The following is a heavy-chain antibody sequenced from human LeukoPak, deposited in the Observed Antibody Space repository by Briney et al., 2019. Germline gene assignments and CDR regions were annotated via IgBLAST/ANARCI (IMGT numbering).Heavy chain of an antibody. J-gene: IGHJ3*02. CDR1: GFTFTGYY. CDR2: MNPNRGAT. D-gene: IGHD6-13*01. V-gene: IGHV1-2*02. CDR3: ATSTKYSSSWGAFDI. Sequence: ASVKVSCKASGFTFTGYYMHWVRQAPGQGLEWMGWMNPNRGATNYAQKFQGRVTMTRDTSISTAYMELSSLTSDDTAVYHCATSTKYSSSWGAFDIWGQGTMVTVSP.